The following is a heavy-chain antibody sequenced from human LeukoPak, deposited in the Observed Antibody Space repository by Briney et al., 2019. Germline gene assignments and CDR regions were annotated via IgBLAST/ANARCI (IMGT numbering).Heavy chain of an antibody. V-gene: IGHV3-23*01. CDR3: AKDGHHYRYFDS. J-gene: IGHJ4*02. CDR1: GFSFSSYA. CDR2: LSGSGDSP. D-gene: IGHD1-14*01. Sequence: PGGSLRLSCAASGFSFSSYAMGWVRQAPGKGLEWVSSLSGSGDSPYYVESVKGRFTISRDNSKDTLYLQMNSLRAGDTAVYYCAKDGHHYRYFDSWGQGTLVTVSS.